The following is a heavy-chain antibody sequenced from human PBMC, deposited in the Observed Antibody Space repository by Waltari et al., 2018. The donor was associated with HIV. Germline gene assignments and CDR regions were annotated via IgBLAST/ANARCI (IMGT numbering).Heavy chain of an antibody. J-gene: IGHJ6*02. CDR1: GGSISTYY. D-gene: IGHD1-26*01. V-gene: IGHV4-4*07. Sequence: QVQLQESGPGLVKPSETLSLSCTVPGGSISTYYWSWIRQPAGKGLEWIGRINTSGSTNYNPSLKSRVTMSVDTSKNQFSLKLSSVTAADTAVYYCAREDRWAHGMDVWGQGTTVTVSS. CDR2: INTSGST. CDR3: AREDRWAHGMDV.